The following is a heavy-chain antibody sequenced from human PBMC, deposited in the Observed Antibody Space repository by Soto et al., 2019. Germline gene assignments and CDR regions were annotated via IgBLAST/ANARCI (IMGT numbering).Heavy chain of an antibody. J-gene: IGHJ5*02. V-gene: IGHV3-21*01. D-gene: IGHD6-13*01. CDR3: TRDASRDSSARGWFDP. Sequence: PGGSLRLSCAASGFTFSIYSMNWLRQAPGKGLEWVSTINYNSDSIFYADSVQGRFTISRDNAKNFVYLQMNSLRAEDTAVYYCTRDASRDSSARGWFDPWGPGTLVTVSS. CDR2: INYNSDSI. CDR1: GFTFSIYS.